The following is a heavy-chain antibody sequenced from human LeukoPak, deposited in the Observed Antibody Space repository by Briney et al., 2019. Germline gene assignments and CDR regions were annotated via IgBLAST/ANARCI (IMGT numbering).Heavy chain of an antibody. CDR3: ARTGLGGAFDI. CDR2: FHYSGST. J-gene: IGHJ3*02. Sequence: SETLSLTCTVSGASISTYYWSWIRQPPGRGLEWIGYFHYSGSTSYNPSLKSRLMLSVDTSNNQFSLKLSSVTAADTAVYYCARTGLGGAFDIWGQGTMVTVSS. CDR1: GASISTYY. D-gene: IGHD3-16*01. V-gene: IGHV4-59*08.